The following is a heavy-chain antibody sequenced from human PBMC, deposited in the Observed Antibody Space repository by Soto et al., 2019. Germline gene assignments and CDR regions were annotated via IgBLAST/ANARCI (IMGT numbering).Heavy chain of an antibody. J-gene: IGHJ6*02. V-gene: IGHV1-69*01. CDR1: GGTFSSYA. D-gene: IGHD2-21*01. Sequence: QVQLVQSGAEGKKPGSSVKVSCKASGGTFSSYAISWVRQAPGQGLEWMGGIIPIFGTANYGQKFQGRVTITADESTSTAFMELSSLRSEDTGVYYCARVVSSYYYGMDVWGQGTTVTVSS. CDR2: IIPIFGTA. CDR3: ARVVSSYYYGMDV.